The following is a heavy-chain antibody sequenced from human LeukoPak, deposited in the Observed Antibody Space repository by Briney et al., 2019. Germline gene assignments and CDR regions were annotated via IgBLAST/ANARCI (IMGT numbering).Heavy chain of an antibody. CDR2: IYHSGST. Sequence: SETLSLTCTVSGYSISSGYYWGWIRQPPGKGLEWIGSIYHSGSTYYNPSLKSRVTISVDTSKNQFSLKLSSVTAADTAVYYCARRLTGPSYYYYYYYMDVWGKGTTVTVSS. J-gene: IGHJ6*03. CDR1: GYSISSGYY. D-gene: IGHD1-20*01. V-gene: IGHV4-38-2*02. CDR3: ARRLTGPSYYYYYYYMDV.